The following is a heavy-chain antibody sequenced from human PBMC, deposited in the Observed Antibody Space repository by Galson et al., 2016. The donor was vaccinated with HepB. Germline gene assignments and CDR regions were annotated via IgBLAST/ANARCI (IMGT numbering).Heavy chain of an antibody. CDR1: GGTFSRYG. CDR2: IIVMFGTA. J-gene: IGHJ4*02. D-gene: IGHD5-24*01. Sequence: SVKVSCKASGGTFSRYGISWVRQAPGQGLEWMGGIIVMFGTANYAQKFQGRVTITADESTSTAYMELSSLRSEDTAVYYCARSGDGGWLQSLYSWGQGTLVTVSS. CDR3: ARSGDGGWLQSLYS. V-gene: IGHV1-69*13.